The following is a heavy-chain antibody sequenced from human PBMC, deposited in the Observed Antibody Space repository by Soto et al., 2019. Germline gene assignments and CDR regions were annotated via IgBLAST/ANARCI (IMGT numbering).Heavy chain of an antibody. CDR2: IYYSGST. CDR1: GGSINSRSYY. CDR3: ARQRTSVVSQDYFDD. J-gene: IGHJ4*02. D-gene: IGHD2-21*01. V-gene: IGHV4-39*01. Sequence: LSLTCTVSGGSINSRSYYWGWIRQSPGKGLEWIGSIYYSGSTYYNPSLKSRVAMSVDTSKNQFSLKLRSVIAADTAVYYCARQRTSVVSQDYFDDWGQGSLVTVS.